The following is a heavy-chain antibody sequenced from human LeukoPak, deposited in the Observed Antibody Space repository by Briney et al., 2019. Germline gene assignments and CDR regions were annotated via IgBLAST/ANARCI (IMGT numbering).Heavy chain of an antibody. D-gene: IGHD3-10*01. CDR1: GFTFSTYS. Sequence: GGSLRLSCAASGFTFSTYSMNWVRQAPGKGLEWTSYISSNSRTIYYAGSVKGRLIVSRDNAKNSLDLHMNTLRAEDTAVYYCARGRGNYFYGMDVWGQGTTVTVSS. CDR3: ARGRGNYFYGMDV. J-gene: IGHJ6*02. CDR2: ISSNSRTI. V-gene: IGHV3-48*01.